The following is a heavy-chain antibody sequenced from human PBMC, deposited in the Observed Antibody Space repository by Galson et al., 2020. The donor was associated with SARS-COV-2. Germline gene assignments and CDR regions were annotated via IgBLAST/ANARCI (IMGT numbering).Heavy chain of an antibody. V-gene: IGHV1-8*01. CDR1: GYTFTSYD. J-gene: IGHJ6*02. CDR3: ARWVAEGPHWAWFGELLPHPGMDV. Sequence: ASVKVSCKASGYTFTSYDINWVRQATGQGLEWMGWMNPNSGNTGYAQKFQGRVTMTRNTSISTAYMELSSLRSEDTAVDYCARWVAEGPHWAWFGELLPHPGMDVWGQGTTVTVSS. D-gene: IGHD3-10*01. CDR2: MNPNSGNT.